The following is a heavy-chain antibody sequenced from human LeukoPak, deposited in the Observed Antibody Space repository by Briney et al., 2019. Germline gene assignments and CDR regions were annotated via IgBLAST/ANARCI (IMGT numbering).Heavy chain of an antibody. CDR1: GGSFSGYY. D-gene: IGHD1-14*01. CDR2: IYYSGST. CDR3: ASFSGGWFDP. J-gene: IGHJ5*02. Sequence: SETLSLTCAVYGGSFSGYYWSWIRQPPGKGLEWIGYIYYSGSTNYNPSLKSRVTISVDTSKNQFSLKLSSVTAADTAVYYCASFSGGWFDPWGQGTLVTVSS. V-gene: IGHV4-59*01.